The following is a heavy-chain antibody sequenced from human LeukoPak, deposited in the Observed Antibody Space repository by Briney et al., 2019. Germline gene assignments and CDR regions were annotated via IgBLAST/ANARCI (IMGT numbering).Heavy chain of an antibody. Sequence: ASVKVSCKASGYTFTGYYMHWVRQAPGQGLEWMGRIIPILGIANYAQKFQGRVTITADKSTSTAYMELSSLRSEDTAVYYCAREPTAPMFNYYYGMDVWGQGTTVTVSS. CDR3: AREPTAPMFNYYYGMDV. CDR2: IIPILGIA. CDR1: GYTFTGYY. V-gene: IGHV1-69*04. J-gene: IGHJ6*02. D-gene: IGHD3-10*02.